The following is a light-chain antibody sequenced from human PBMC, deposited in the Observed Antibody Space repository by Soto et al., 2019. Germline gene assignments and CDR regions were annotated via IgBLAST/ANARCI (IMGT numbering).Light chain of an antibody. CDR3: QQCQATPHT. J-gene: IGKJ5*01. V-gene: IGKV1-39*01. CDR2: GAK. Sequence: DLHMTQYPSFLSASVGERVPITCRASQAISNYLNWYQQKPGKAPNLLIFGAKTLQSGVPSRFSGSRYGTDLTLTNASLRPEDVGMQYSQQCQATPHTVGQGTRLEIK. CDR1: QAISNY.